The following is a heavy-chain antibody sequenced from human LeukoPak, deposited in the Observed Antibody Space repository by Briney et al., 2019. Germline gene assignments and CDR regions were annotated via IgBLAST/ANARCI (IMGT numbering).Heavy chain of an antibody. CDR2: SRNKANSYTT. CDR1: GFTFSAHY. V-gene: IGHV3-72*01. Sequence: GGSLRLSCAASGFTFSAHYLDWVRQAPGKGLEWVGRSRNKANSYTTEYAASVRGRFTISRDDSKNSLYLQMNSLKIEDTAEYYCIRVNNGYAKDFDYWGQGTLVTVSS. D-gene: IGHD2-8*01. CDR3: IRVNNGYAKDFDY. J-gene: IGHJ4*02.